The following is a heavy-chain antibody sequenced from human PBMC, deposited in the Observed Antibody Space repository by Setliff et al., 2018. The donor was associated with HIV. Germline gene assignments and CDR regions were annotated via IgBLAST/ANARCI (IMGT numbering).Heavy chain of an antibody. Sequence: SGEGLEWIGHIDTSGSTNYNPSLKSRVTMSVDTSKNKFSLRLTSVTAADTAVYYCASTSFYMVRGVIVTNALDIWGQGTMVTVS. J-gene: IGHJ3*02. D-gene: IGHD3-10*01. CDR2: IDTSGST. CDR3: ASTSFYMVRGVIVTNALDI. V-gene: IGHV4-4*07.